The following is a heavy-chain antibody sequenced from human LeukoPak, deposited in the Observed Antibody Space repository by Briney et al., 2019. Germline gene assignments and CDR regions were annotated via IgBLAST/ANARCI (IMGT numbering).Heavy chain of an antibody. Sequence: PGRSLRLSCAASGFTFSSHAMSWVRQAPGKGLEWVSAVSGSGDNTYYADSVKGRFTISRDNSKNTLYLHMSSLRAEDTAVYYSACTAYYYYYLDVWGKGTTVTVSS. CDR3: ACTAYYYYYLDV. CDR1: GFTFSSHA. V-gene: IGHV3-23*01. CDR2: VSGSGDNT. J-gene: IGHJ6*03. D-gene: IGHD5-18*01.